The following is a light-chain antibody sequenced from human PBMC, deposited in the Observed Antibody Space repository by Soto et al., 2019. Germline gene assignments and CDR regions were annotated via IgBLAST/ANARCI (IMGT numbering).Light chain of an antibody. CDR2: AAS. J-gene: IGKJ1*01. Sequence: DIQMTQSPSSLSASVGDRVTITCRASQSISSYLNWYQQKPGKAPKLLIYAASSLQSGVASRFSGSGSGTDFTHTISSLQPEDFAAYDCQQSYSTPAFGQGTKVEIK. CDR3: QQSYSTPA. CDR1: QSISSY. V-gene: IGKV1-39*01.